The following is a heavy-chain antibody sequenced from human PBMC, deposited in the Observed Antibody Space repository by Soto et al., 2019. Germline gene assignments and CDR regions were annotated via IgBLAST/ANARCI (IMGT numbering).Heavy chain of an antibody. Sequence: QVQLVQSGAEVKRPGSSVKVSCRASGYTFSSHAITWVRQAPGQGLEWMGGIIPMFSAPNYAQKFQGRVTITADESTSTAYMEVTRLTSEDPAVYLYARFAGSRGYIAFWGQGALVTVSS. D-gene: IGHD3-10*01. CDR2: IIPMFSAP. CDR1: GYTFSSHA. V-gene: IGHV1-69*01. J-gene: IGHJ4*02. CDR3: ARFAGSRGYIAF.